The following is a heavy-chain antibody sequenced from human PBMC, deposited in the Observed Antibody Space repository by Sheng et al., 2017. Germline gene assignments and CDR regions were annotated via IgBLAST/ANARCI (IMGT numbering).Heavy chain of an antibody. V-gene: IGHV3-30*04. D-gene: IGHD6-13*01. CDR1: GFTFRSYS. CDR2: ISSDGSDK. CDR3: ATDRTIASADYYFDY. J-gene: IGHJ4*02. Sequence: QVQLVESGGGVVQPRRSLRLSCAASGFTFRSYSMHWVRQAPGKGLEWVAVISSDGSDKHYADSVKGRFTISRDNSKNTLYLQMNSLRAEDTAVYYCATDRTIASADYYFDYWGQGTLVTVSS.